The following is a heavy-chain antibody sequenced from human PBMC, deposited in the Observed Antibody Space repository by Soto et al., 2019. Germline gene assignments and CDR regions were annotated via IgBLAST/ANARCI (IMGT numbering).Heavy chain of an antibody. Sequence: GGSLRLSCASSGFAFSSYGMHWVRQAPGKGLEWVAVIWYDGSNKYYADSVKGRFTISRDNSKNTLYLQMNSLRSEDTAVYYCARVFSRVGGAPGYWGQGTLVPVSS. J-gene: IGHJ4*02. CDR2: IWYDGSNK. V-gene: IGHV3-33*01. D-gene: IGHD2-2*01. CDR1: GFAFSSYG. CDR3: ARVFSRVGGAPGY.